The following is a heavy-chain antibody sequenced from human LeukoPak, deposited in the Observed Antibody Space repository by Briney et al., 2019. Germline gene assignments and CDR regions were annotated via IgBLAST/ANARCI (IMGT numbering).Heavy chain of an antibody. D-gene: IGHD3-3*01. CDR3: ARAYFDRGRDYDFRIDGMDV. Sequence: SETLSLTCAVYGGSISSYYWIWIRQPPGKGRGGIGYIYYSGRTNYNPSLKSRVTISVDTSKIQFSLKLSSVTAADTAVYYCARAYFDRGRDYDFRIDGMDVWGQGTTVTVSS. J-gene: IGHJ6*02. CDR2: IYYSGRT. CDR1: GGSISSYY. V-gene: IGHV4-59*01.